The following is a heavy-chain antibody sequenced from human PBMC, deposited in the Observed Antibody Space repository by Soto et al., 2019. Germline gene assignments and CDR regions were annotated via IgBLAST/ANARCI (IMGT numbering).Heavy chain of an antibody. Sequence: LSLTCTVSGASISGFYWSWIRKSAGKGLEWIGRIYATGTTDYNPSLKSRVMMSVDTSKKQFSLKLRSVAAADTAVYYCVRDGTKTLRDWFDPWGQGISVTVSS. CDR2: IYATGTT. CDR3: VRDGTKTLRDWFDP. D-gene: IGHD1-1*01. J-gene: IGHJ5*02. CDR1: GASISGFY. V-gene: IGHV4-4*07.